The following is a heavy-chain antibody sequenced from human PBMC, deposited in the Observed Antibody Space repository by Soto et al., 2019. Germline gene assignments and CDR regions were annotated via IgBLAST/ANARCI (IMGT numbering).Heavy chain of an antibody. V-gene: IGHV1-69*13. CDR1: GGTFSSYG. CDR2: IIPIFGTA. D-gene: IGHD5-18*01. J-gene: IGHJ6*02. CDR3: PRPVPTRRYSYGKPYYYGMDV. Sequence: SVKVSCKASGGTFSSYGISWVRQAPGKGLEWMGGIIPIFGTANYGKKFQGRVTMTAHESTSTAYLALRSLTSEHTAVYYCPRPVPTRRYSYGKPYYYGMDVWGQGTTVTVSS.